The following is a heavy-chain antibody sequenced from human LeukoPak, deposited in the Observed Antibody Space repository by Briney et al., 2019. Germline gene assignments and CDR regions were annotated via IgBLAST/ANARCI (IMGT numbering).Heavy chain of an antibody. CDR1: GYTFTGYY. D-gene: IGHD4-17*01. CDR3: ASGGYGDYVPGDY. J-gene: IGHJ4*02. CDR2: INPNSGCT. Sequence: ASVKVSCKASGYTFTGYYMHWVRQAPGQGLEWMGWINPNSGCTNYAQKFQGRVTMTRDTSISTAYMELSRLRSDDTAVYYCASGGYGDYVPGDYWGQGTLVTVSS. V-gene: IGHV1-2*02.